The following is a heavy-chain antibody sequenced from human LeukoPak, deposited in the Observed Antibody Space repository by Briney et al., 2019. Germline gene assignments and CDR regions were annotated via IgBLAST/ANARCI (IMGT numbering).Heavy chain of an antibody. D-gene: IGHD6-19*01. CDR3: AGQPVRQQWLVKVKTYTNWFDP. V-gene: IGHV4-59*01. J-gene: IGHJ5*02. Sequence: PSETLSLTCTVSGGSISSYYWSWIRQPPGKGLEWIGYIYYSGSTNYNPSLKSRVTISVDTSKNQFSLKLSSVTAADTAVYYCAGQPVRQQWLVKVKTYTNWFDPWGQGTLVTVSS. CDR2: IYYSGST. CDR1: GGSISSYY.